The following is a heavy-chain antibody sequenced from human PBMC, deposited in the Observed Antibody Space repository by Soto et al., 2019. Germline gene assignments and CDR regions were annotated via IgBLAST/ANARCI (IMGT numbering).Heavy chain of an antibody. CDR2: IIPIIGTA. CDR1: GGTFSSYA. V-gene: IGHV1-69*12. D-gene: IGHD2-15*01. J-gene: IGHJ6*02. CDR3: ARDYPGGQAPHYGMDV. Sequence: QVQPVQSGAELKKPGSSVKVSCKASGGTFSSYAISWVRQAPGHGLEWMGGIIPIIGTANYAQKFHGRVTITADESTSTAYMERSSLRSEDTAMYNGARDYPGGQAPHYGMDVWGQGTTVTVSS.